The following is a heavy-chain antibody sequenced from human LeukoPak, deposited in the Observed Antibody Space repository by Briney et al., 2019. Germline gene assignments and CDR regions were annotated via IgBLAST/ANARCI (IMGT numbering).Heavy chain of an antibody. D-gene: IGHD1-26*01. Sequence: PGGPLSSCCASPEFTFSYYYMSVLRQAPGKRLWWVSFFTSSCSTRYYPYSVKGRFTIARDNAKNSLYLQMNSLGAEDTAVYYFPVGPCKDLCPGDWGQGTLVTVPS. CDR1: EFTFSYYY. CDR2: FTSSCSTR. CDR3: PVGPCKDLCPGD. J-gene: IGHJ4*02. V-gene: IGHV3-11*04.